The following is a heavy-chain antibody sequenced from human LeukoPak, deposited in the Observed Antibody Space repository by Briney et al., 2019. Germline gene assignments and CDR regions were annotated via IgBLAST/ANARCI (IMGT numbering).Heavy chain of an antibody. J-gene: IGHJ4*02. Sequence: GGSLRLSCAASGIRISTYWMSWVRQAPGKGLEWVANINEDGSEKYYVDSVKGRFTISRDNAKNSLYLQMNSLRAEDTAVYYCATAARRIDYWGQGILVTVSS. CDR2: INEDGSEK. CDR1: GIRISTYW. D-gene: IGHD6-25*01. CDR3: ATAARRIDY. V-gene: IGHV3-7*05.